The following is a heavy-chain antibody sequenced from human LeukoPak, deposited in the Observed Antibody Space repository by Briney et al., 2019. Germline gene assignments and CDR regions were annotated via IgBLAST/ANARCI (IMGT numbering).Heavy chain of an antibody. CDR1: GFTFDDYG. CDR2: INWNGGST. CDR3: ARGITPELAYCGGDCYSDYYFDY. D-gene: IGHD2-21*02. J-gene: IGHJ4*02. Sequence: SGGSLRLSCAASGFTFDDYGMSWVRQAPGKGLEWVSGINWNGGSTGYADSVKGRFTISRDNAKNSLYLQMNSLRAEDTALYYCARGITPELAYCGGDCYSDYYFDYWGQGTLVTVSS. V-gene: IGHV3-20*04.